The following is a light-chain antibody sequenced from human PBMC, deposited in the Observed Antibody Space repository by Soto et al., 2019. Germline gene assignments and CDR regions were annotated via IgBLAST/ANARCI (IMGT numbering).Light chain of an antibody. V-gene: IGKV3-11*01. Sequence: EIVLTQSPATLSLSPGERATLSCRASQSVSPYLAWYQQRPGQPPRLLIYDTFNRATGIPARFSGSGSGTDFTLTISGLEPEDFAVYYCKQRQNWPWTFGQGTKVEIK. J-gene: IGKJ1*01. CDR3: KQRQNWPWT. CDR1: QSVSPY. CDR2: DTF.